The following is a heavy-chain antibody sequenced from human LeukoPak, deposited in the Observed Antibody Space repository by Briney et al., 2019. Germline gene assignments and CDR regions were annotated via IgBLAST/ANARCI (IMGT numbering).Heavy chain of an antibody. D-gene: IGHD2-2*02. CDR3: AKDLRYCSSTSCYKSFDY. V-gene: IGHV3-23*01. CDR2: ISGSGGST. CDR1: GFTFSSYA. Sequence: PGGSLRLSCAASGFTFSSYAMSWVRQAPGKGLEWVSAISGSGGSTYYADSVKGRFTISRDNSKNTLYLQMNSLRAEDTAVYYCAKDLRYCSSTSCYKSFDYWGQGTLVTVSS. J-gene: IGHJ4*02.